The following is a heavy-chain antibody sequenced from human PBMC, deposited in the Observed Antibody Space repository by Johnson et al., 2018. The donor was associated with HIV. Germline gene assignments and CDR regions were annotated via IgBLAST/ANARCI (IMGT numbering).Heavy chain of an antibody. J-gene: IGHJ3*02. Sequence: VQLVESGGGLVKPGGSLRLSCTASGFTFSNAWMSWVRQAPGKGLEWVGRIKSKTDGGTTDYAAPVKGRFTISRDDSKNTLYLQMNSLKTEDTAVYYCARDRRNYYDSSGYPDYDAFDIWGQGTMVTVSS. CDR1: GFTFSNAW. CDR3: ARDRRNYYDSSGYPDYDAFDI. CDR2: IKSKTDGGTT. V-gene: IGHV3-15*01. D-gene: IGHD3-22*01.